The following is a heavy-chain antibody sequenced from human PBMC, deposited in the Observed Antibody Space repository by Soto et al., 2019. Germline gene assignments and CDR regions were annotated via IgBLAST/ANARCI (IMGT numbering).Heavy chain of an antibody. V-gene: IGHV4-31*03. CDR3: ARGHIVGGTVIDY. Sequence: SETLSLTCTVSGGSISSGGYYWSWIRQHPGKGLEWIGYIYYSASTYYNPSLKSRITRSVDTSKNQFSLQRTSVTAAHTAVYYCARGHIVGGTVIDYWGQGTLVTVSS. CDR1: GGSISSGGYY. CDR2: IYYSAST. J-gene: IGHJ4*02. D-gene: IGHD1-26*01.